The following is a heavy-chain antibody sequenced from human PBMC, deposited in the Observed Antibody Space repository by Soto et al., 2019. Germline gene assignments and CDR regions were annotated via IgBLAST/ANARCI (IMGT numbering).Heavy chain of an antibody. CDR2: IYSGGST. Sequence: GGSLRLSCAASGFTVSSNYMSWVRQAPGKGLEWVSVIYSGGSTYYADSVKGRFTISRDNSKNTLYLQMNSLRAEDTAVYYCARKDTAMDDNYYYYYYMDVWGKGTTVTVSS. D-gene: IGHD5-18*01. J-gene: IGHJ6*03. V-gene: IGHV3-66*01. CDR3: ARKDTAMDDNYYYYYYMDV. CDR1: GFTVSSNY.